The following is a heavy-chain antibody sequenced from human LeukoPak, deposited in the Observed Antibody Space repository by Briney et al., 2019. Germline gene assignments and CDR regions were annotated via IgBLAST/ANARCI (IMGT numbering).Heavy chain of an antibody. V-gene: IGHV3-23*01. D-gene: IGHD6-13*01. Sequence: GGSLRLSCAASGFTFSSYAMSWVRQAPGKGLEWVSAISGSGGSTYHADSVKGRFTISRDNSKNTLYLQMNSLRAEDTAVYYCAKDLPHRSSWYLGGFDYWGQGTLVTVSS. J-gene: IGHJ4*02. CDR2: ISGSGGST. CDR3: AKDLPHRSSWYLGGFDY. CDR1: GFTFSSYA.